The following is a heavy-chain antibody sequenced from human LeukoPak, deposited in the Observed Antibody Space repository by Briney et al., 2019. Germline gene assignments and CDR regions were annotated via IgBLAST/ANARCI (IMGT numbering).Heavy chain of an antibody. Sequence: KTSEILSLTCTVSGGSISGYYWSWIRQPPGKGLEWIGYIFYSGRTNYNPSLKSRVTISVDTSKNQFSLRLSSVTAADTAFYYCARRRYASYDSSGFGSFYFDYWGQGTLVTVSS. V-gene: IGHV4-59*08. CDR2: IFYSGRT. CDR3: ARRRYASYDSSGFGSFYFDY. D-gene: IGHD3-22*01. CDR1: GGSISGYY. J-gene: IGHJ4*02.